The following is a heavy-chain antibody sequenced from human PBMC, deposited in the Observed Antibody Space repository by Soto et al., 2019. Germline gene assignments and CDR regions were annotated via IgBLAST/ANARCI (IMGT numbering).Heavy chain of an antibody. D-gene: IGHD6-13*01. V-gene: IGHV3-23*01. CDR3: ARRKLADHYYYAIDV. J-gene: IGHJ6*02. CDR2: ISGSDGRT. Sequence: PGGSLRLSCAASGFTFSSYAMSWVRQAPGKGLEWVSTISGSDGRTYSTDSVKGRFTISRDNAKNSLYLQMNSLRADDTAVYYYARRKLADHYYYAIDVSGPGTTVTVYS. CDR1: GFTFSSYA.